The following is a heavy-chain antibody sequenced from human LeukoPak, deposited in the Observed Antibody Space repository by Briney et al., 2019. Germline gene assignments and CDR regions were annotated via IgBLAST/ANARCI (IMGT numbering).Heavy chain of an antibody. CDR3: ARDRGQYGDPGEVDY. CDR1: GGTFSSYA. CDR2: IIPILGIA. D-gene: IGHD4-17*01. Sequence: ASVKVSCKASGGTFSSYAISWVRQAPGQGLEWMGRIIPILGIANYAQKFQGRVTITADKSTSTAYMELSSLRPEDTAVYYCARDRGQYGDPGEVDYWGQGTLVTVSS. J-gene: IGHJ4*02. V-gene: IGHV1-69*04.